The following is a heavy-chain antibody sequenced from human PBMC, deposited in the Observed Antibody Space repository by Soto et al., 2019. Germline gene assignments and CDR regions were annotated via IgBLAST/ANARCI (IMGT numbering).Heavy chain of an antibody. CDR3: AKTANGWFSAFDS. CDR2: ISGSGGTT. J-gene: IGHJ3*02. V-gene: IGHV3-23*01. D-gene: IGHD6-19*01. Sequence: EVQLLESGGGLVQPGGSLRLSCAASGFTFSSYAMSWVRQAPGKGLEWVSAISGSGGTTYYADSVKGRFTFSRDNSESTLYLQMPSLRAEDTAVYYCAKTANGWFSAFDSWGQGTMVTVSS. CDR1: GFTFSSYA.